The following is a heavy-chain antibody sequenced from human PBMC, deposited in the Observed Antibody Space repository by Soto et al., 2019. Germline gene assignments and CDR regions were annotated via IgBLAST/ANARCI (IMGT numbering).Heavy chain of an antibody. CDR3: ARQSYFDGAGYYLGWFDP. J-gene: IGHJ5*02. Sequence: SETLSLTCSVSGASMTSSIYYWAWIRQAPGKGLEWIGSLNYGGTTYHSPSLEGRVTMSVDTSKKEFSLNVISVTAADTATYYCARQSYFDGAGYYLGWFDPWGQGTLVTVSS. V-gene: IGHV4-39*01. CDR1: GASMTSSIYY. CDR2: LNYGGTT. D-gene: IGHD3-22*01.